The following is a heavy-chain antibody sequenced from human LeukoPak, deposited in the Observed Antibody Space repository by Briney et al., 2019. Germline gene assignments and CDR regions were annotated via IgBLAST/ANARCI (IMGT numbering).Heavy chain of an antibody. CDR2: INPNSADT. CDR1: GYTFTDYY. CDR3: PRPPLLDTAEDASDI. J-gene: IGHJ3*02. D-gene: IGHD3/OR15-3a*01. V-gene: IGHV1-2*02. Sequence: GASVKVSCKASGYTFTDYYIHWVRQAPGQGLEWLGWINPNSADTYYAQNFQGRVTMTRNTSITTACMELNNLRSDDTAVYYCPRPPLLDTAEDASDIWGQGTLVTVSS.